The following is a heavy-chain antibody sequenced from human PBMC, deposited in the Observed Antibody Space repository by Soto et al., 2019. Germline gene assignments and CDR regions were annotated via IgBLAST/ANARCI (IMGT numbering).Heavy chain of an antibody. D-gene: IGHD3-22*01. CDR3: ALRLYYDSSGFEGGGMDV. CDR2: IYYSGST. V-gene: IGHV4-39*01. Sequence: QLQLQESGPGLVKPSETLSLTCTVSGGSISSSSYYWGWIRQPPGKGLEWIGSIYYSGSTYYNPSLKSRVTISVDTSKNPFSLKLSSVPAADTAVYSCALRLYYDSSGFEGGGMDVCGQGTTVTVSS. J-gene: IGHJ6*02. CDR1: GGSISSSSYY.